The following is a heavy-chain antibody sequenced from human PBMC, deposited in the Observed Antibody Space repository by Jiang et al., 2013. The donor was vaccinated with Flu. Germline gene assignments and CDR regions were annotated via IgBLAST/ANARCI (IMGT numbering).Heavy chain of an antibody. CDR2: ISAYNGNT. J-gene: IGHJ4*02. CDR3: ARVSRYYYDSRGYNKEFDN. CDR1: GYTFTSYG. D-gene: IGHD3-22*01. V-gene: IGHV1-18*01. Sequence: SGAEVKKPGASVKVSCKASGYTFTSYGISWVRQAPRQGLEWMGWISAYNGNTNYAQKLQGRVAMTTDTSTSTAYMELRSLRSDDTAVYYCARVSRYYYDSRGYNKEFDNWGQGTLVTV.